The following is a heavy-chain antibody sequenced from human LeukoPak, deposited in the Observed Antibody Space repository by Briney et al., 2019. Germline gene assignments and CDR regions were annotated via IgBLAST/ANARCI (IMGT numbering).Heavy chain of an antibody. J-gene: IGHJ2*01. D-gene: IGHD1-26*01. Sequence: ASVKVSCEASGYTFTSYDINWVRQATGQGLEWMGWMNPNSGNTGYAQKFQGRVTMTRNTSISTAYMELSSLRSEDTAVYYCARGGTSGSSAYWYFDLWGRGTLVTVSS. CDR2: MNPNSGNT. V-gene: IGHV1-8*01. CDR3: ARGGTSGSSAYWYFDL. CDR1: GYTFTSYD.